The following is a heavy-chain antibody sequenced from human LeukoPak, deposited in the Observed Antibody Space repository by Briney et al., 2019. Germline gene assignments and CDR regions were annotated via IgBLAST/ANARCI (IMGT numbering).Heavy chain of an antibody. V-gene: IGHV3-11*01. CDR3: AREDYYDSSGLDY. J-gene: IGHJ4*02. CDR2: ISSSDSTI. Sequence: GGSLRLSCAASGFTFSDYYMSWIRQTPGKGLEWVSYISSSDSTIYYADSVKGRFTISRDNAKNSLYLQMNSLRAEDTAVYYCAREDYYDSSGLDYWGQGTLVTVSP. CDR1: GFTFSDYY. D-gene: IGHD3-22*01.